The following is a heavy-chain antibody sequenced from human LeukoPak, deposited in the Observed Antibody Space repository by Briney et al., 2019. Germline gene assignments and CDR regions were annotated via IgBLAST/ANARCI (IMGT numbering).Heavy chain of an antibody. CDR3: ARHDSYYYVSGTLDY. Sequence: ASVKVSCKASGYTFTSYGISWVRQAPGQGLEWMGWISAYNGNTYYARTFQGRVTMTTDTSTSTAYMELKSLRSDDTAFYYCARHDSYYYVSGTLDYWGQGTLVTVSS. J-gene: IGHJ4*02. D-gene: IGHD3-10*01. V-gene: IGHV1-18*01. CDR1: GYTFTSYG. CDR2: ISAYNGNT.